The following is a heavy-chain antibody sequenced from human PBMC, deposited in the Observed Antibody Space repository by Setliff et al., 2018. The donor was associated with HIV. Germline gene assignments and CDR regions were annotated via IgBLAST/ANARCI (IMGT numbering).Heavy chain of an antibody. CDR3: ATYGESGGWSRGFDY. J-gene: IGHJ4*02. CDR1: GYTLTELS. V-gene: IGHV1-24*01. Sequence: ASVKVSCKVSGYTLTELSMHRVRQAPGKGLEWMGGFDPEDGETIYAQKFQGRVTMTEDTSTDTAYMELSSLRSEDTAVYYCATYGESGGWSRGFDYWGQGTLVTVSS. CDR2: FDPEDGET. D-gene: IGHD3-10*01.